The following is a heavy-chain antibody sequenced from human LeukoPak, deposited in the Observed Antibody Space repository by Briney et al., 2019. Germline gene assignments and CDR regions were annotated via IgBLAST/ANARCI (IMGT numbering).Heavy chain of an antibody. CDR1: GFTFSSYA. CDR3: ANGRGWSGSLGAY. V-gene: IGHV3-23*01. D-gene: IGHD3-3*01. J-gene: IGHJ4*02. Sequence: GGSLRLSCAASGFTFSSYAMSWVRQAPGKGLEWVSAISGSGGSAYYADSVKGRFTISRDNSKNTLYLQMNSQRAEDTAVYYCANGRGWSGSLGAYWGQGTLVTVSS. CDR2: ISGSGGSA.